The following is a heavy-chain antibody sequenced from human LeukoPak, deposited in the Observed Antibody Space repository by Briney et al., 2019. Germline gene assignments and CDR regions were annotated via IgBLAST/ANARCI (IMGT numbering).Heavy chain of an antibody. Sequence: SETLSLTCTVSGGSISSSSYYWGWIRQPPGKGLEWIGTTHYSGSTYYNPSLKSRVSISVDTSKNQFSLNLSSVTAADTAVYYCARGYSNYAYWGQGTLVTVSS. CDR2: THYSGST. J-gene: IGHJ4*02. D-gene: IGHD4-11*01. V-gene: IGHV4-39*01. CDR1: GGSISSSSYY. CDR3: ARGYSNYAY.